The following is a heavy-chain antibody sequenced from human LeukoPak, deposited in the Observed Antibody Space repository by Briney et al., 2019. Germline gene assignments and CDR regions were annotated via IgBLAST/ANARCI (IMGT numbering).Heavy chain of an antibody. CDR2: IYPGDSDT. V-gene: IGHV5-51*01. CDR1: GYIFTNSW. J-gene: IGHJ4*02. Sequence: GESLKISCKASGYIFTNSWIGWVRQMPGKGLEWMGIIYPGDSDTRYSPSFQGQVTISADKSISTAYLQWSSLKASDTAMYYCARRSDLSSSWYFDYWGQGTLVTVSS. CDR3: ARRSDLSSSWYFDY. D-gene: IGHD6-13*01.